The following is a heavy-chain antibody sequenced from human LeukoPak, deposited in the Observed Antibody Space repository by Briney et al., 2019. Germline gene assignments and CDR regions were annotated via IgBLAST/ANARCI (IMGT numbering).Heavy chain of an antibody. J-gene: IGHJ4*02. V-gene: IGHV3-15*01. Sequence: PGGSLRLSCAASGFTPSNAWMSWVRHAPGKGREWVGRIKSKTDGGTTDYEAPVKGRFTISRDESKNTLYLQMNSLKTEDTAVYYCTTDYAPGYWGQGTLVTVSS. CDR2: IKSKTDGGTT. CDR1: GFTPSNAW. CDR3: TTDYAPGY. D-gene: IGHD4-17*01.